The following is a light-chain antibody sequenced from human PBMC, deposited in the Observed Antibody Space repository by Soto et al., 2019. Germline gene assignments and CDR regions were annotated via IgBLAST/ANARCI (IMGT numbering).Light chain of an antibody. Sequence: DIQMTQSPSSLSASVGDRVTITCQASQDISKYLNWYQQKPGKAPKLLIYDASNLETGVPSRFSGSGSGTDFTFTISSLQPEDISIYYCQQYDNLPYTFGQGTKLEIK. V-gene: IGKV1-33*01. CDR1: QDISKY. CDR2: DAS. J-gene: IGKJ2*01. CDR3: QQYDNLPYT.